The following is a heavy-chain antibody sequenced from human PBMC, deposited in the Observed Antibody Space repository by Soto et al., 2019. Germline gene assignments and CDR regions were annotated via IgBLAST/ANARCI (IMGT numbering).Heavy chain of an antibody. CDR3: ARHRRPGSGTPPGVQL. Sequence: SATLSLTCTVSGASTISYYWSWSLQPPGKGLEWIGYIYYSGSTNYNPSLKSRVTISVDTSKNQFSLKLHSVTAADTAVYYCARHRRPGSGTPPGVQLWGQGT. V-gene: IGHV4-59*08. CDR2: IYYSGST. J-gene: IGHJ4*02. CDR1: GASTISYY. D-gene: IGHD2-15*01.